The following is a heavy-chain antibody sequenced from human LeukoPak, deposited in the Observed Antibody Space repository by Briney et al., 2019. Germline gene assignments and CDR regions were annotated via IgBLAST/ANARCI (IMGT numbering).Heavy chain of an antibody. CDR2: IYSGGRT. CDR3: ARGRGAAAGIAFDI. J-gene: IGHJ3*02. CDR1: GFTVSSNY. D-gene: IGHD6-13*01. Sequence: PGGSLRLSCAASGFTVSSNYMSWVRQAPGKGLEWVSVIYSGGRTYYADSVKGRFTISRDNSKNTLFLQMNSLRAEDTAVYYCARGRGAAAGIAFDIWGQGTMVIVSS. V-gene: IGHV3-53*01.